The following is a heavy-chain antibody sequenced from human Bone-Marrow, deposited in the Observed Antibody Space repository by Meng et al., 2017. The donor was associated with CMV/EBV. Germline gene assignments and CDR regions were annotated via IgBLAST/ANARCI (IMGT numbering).Heavy chain of an antibody. CDR1: GFTFSSYA. D-gene: IGHD6-13*01. CDR2: ISYDGSNK. V-gene: IGHV3-30-3*01. Sequence: GGSLRLSCAASGFTFSSYAMHWVRQAPGKGLEWVAVISYDGSNKYYADSVKGRFTISRDSSKNTLYLQMNSLRAEDTAVYYCARERGGGIAAAGNRDDYYYYGMDVWGQGTTVTVSS. J-gene: IGHJ6*02. CDR3: ARERGGGIAAAGNRDDYYYYGMDV.